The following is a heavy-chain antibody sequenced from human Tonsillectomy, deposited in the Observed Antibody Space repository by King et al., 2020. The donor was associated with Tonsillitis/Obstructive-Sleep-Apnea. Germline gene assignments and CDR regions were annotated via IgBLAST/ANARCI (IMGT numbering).Heavy chain of an antibody. CDR1: GGSFSGYY. D-gene: IGHD4-17*01. CDR3: ARGHYGDYVKCFDS. CDR2: INHSGST. Sequence: VQLQQWGAGLLKPSETLSLTCAVYGGSFSGYYWSWIRQPPGKGLEWIGEINHSGSTNYNPSLKSRVTISVDTSKNQFSLKLSSVTAADTAVYYCARGHYGDYVKCFDSWGQGTLVTVSS. V-gene: IGHV4-34*01. J-gene: IGHJ5*01.